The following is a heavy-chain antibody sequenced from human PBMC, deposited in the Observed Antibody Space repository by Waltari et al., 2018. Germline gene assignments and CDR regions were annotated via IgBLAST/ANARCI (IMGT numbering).Heavy chain of an antibody. Sequence: QVQLQESGPGLVKPSETLSLTCTVSGASISTYYWTWIRQSAGKGLEFIGRLYVRRITIYNPSLESRVTMSVDTSKTQGSLKLSFVTAADTAVYYCARDHAYHYYRSEHSGDDALDVWGQGAMVPVSS. D-gene: IGHD3-16*01. CDR3: ARDHAYHYYRSEHSGDDALDV. J-gene: IGHJ3*01. V-gene: IGHV4-4*07. CDR2: LYVRRIT. CDR1: GASISTYY.